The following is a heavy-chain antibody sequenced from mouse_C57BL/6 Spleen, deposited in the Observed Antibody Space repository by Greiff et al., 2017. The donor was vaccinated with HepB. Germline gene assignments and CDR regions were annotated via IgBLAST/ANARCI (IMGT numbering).Heavy chain of an antibody. J-gene: IGHJ2*01. CDR2: IYPSDSET. Sequence: QVQLQQPGAELVRPGSSVKLSCKASGYTFTSYWMDWVKQRPGQGLEWIGNIYPSDSETHYNQKFKDKATLTVDKSSSTAYMQLSSLTSEDSAVYYCARGRTVVGYYFDCWGQGTTLTVSS. V-gene: IGHV1-61*01. CDR1: GYTFTSYW. D-gene: IGHD1-1*01. CDR3: ARGRTVVGYYFDC.